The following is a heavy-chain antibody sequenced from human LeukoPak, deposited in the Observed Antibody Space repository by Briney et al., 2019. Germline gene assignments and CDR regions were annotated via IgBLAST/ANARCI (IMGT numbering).Heavy chain of an antibody. J-gene: IGHJ2*01. V-gene: IGHV3-48*01. D-gene: IGHD3-22*01. CDR2: IGSDSGTI. CDR3: ARGVSYYYDNSGHPGWYFDL. CDR1: GFTFSSYS. Sequence: PGGSLRLSCAASGFTFSSYSMNWVRQAPGKGLEWVSYIGSDSGTIYYADSVKGRFTVSRDNAKNSLYLQMNTLRAGDTAVYYCARGVSYYYDNSGHPGWYFDLWGRGTLVTVSS.